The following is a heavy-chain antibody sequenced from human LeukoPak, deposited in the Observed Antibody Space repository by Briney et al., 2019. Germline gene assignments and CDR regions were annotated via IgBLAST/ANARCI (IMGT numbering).Heavy chain of an antibody. CDR3: ARDVSLYFDY. V-gene: IGHV3-30*04. Sequence: GGSLRLSCAASGFTFSSYAMHWVRQAPGEGLEWVAVISYDGSNKYYADSVKGRFTISRDNSKNTLYLLMSSLRAEDTAVYYCARDVSLYFDYWGQGTLVTVSS. CDR2: ISYDGSNK. D-gene: IGHD3-16*01. CDR1: GFTFSSYA. J-gene: IGHJ4*02.